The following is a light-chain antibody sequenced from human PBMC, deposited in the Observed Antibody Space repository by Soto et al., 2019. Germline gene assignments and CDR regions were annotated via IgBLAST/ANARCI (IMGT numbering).Light chain of an antibody. Sequence: QSVLTQPPSASGTPGQRVTISCSGSSSNIGSNTVKWYQHLPGTAPKLLIYTNSQRPSGVPDRLSGSKSGTSASLAISGLQSEDEADYYCAAWDDSLNDLVFGTGTKVTVL. CDR2: TNS. J-gene: IGLJ1*01. CDR1: SSNIGSNT. V-gene: IGLV1-44*01. CDR3: AAWDDSLNDLV.